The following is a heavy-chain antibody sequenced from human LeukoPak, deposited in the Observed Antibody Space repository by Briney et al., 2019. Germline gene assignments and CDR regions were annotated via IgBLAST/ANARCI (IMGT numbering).Heavy chain of an antibody. J-gene: IGHJ4*02. D-gene: IGHD6-19*01. V-gene: IGHV4-4*07. CDR2: IYTSGST. Sequence: SETLPLTCTVSGDSISSYYWSWIRQPAGKGLEWIGRIYTSGSTNYNPSLKSRVTMSVDTSKNQFSLKLSSVTAADTAVYYCARDQSGSGWYDFDYWGQGTLVTVSS. CDR3: ARDQSGSGWYDFDY. CDR1: GDSISSYY.